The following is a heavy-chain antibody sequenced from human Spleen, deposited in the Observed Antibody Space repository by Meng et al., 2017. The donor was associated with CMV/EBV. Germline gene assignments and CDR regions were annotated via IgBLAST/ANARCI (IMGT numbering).Heavy chain of an antibody. Sequence: GGSLRLSCAASGFTFSGSAMHLVRQASGKGLEWVGRIRSKDNSYATAYAASVKGRFTISRDNAKNSLYLQMNSLRAEDTAVYCCASLEWLSQWGQGTLVTVSS. D-gene: IGHD3-3*01. J-gene: IGHJ4*02. V-gene: IGHV3-73*01. CDR2: IRSKDNSYAT. CDR1: GFTFSGSA. CDR3: ASLEWLSQ.